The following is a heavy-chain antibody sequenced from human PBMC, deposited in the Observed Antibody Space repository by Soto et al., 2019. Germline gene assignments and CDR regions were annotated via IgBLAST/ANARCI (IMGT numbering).Heavy chain of an antibody. CDR1: GFTFSDHY. J-gene: IGHJ4*01. CDR3: ARASGKGAYFDY. V-gene: IGHV3-72*01. Sequence: EVQLVESGGGLVQPGGSQRLSCAASGFTFSDHYMDWVRQAPGKGLEWVGRIRNKANRYTTDYAESVKGRFTISRDDSKDALYLQMNSLKTEDTAIYYCARASGKGAYFDYWGHGTLATVSS. D-gene: IGHD1-26*01. CDR2: IRNKANRYTT.